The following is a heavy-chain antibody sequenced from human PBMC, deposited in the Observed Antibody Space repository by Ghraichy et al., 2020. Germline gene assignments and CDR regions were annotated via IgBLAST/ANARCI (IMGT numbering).Heavy chain of an antibody. J-gene: IGHJ5*02. CDR1: GFTVSGNY. CDR2: IYSGDIDSDDSDRT. Sequence: LSLTCAASGFTVSGNYMSWVRQAPGKGLEWVSAIYSGDIDSDDSDRTYFADSVKCRFTISRDNSKNTMYLQLNSLRAEDTAVYYCAREQTTRTCIGGRCDRSLNGGFGHWGLGTLVTVSS. V-gene: IGHV3-53*01. CDR3: AREQTTRTCIGGRCDRSLNGGFGH. D-gene: IGHD2-15*01.